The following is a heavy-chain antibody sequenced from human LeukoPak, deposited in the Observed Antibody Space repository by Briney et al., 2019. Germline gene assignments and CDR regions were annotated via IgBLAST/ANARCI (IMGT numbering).Heavy chain of an antibody. CDR1: GFIFSSYA. CDR3: AKKRRPVAGTDLFDY. Sequence: PGGSLRLSCVASGFIFSSYAMSWVRQSPGKGLEWVSAFSGGASRTYYVDSVKGRFTISRDNSKNALYMQMNSLRVEDTAVYYCAKKRRPVAGTDLFDYWGQGTLVTVFS. J-gene: IGHJ4*02. V-gene: IGHV3-23*01. CDR2: FSGGASRT. D-gene: IGHD6-19*01.